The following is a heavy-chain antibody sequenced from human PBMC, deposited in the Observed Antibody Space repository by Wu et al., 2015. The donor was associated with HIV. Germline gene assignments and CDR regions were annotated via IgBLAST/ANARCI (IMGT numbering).Heavy chain of an antibody. V-gene: IGHV1-2*02. D-gene: IGHD2-15*01. CDR2: INSKSGDT. CDR1: GYTFSGYY. Sequence: QVQLVQSGAEVKKPGASVKVSCKASGYTFSGYYIHWVRQAPGQGLEWMGWINSKSGDTNYAQKFQGRVTMTRDTSISTAYMELSRLRSDDTAVYFCARDRSGLYFYMDVWGKGPRSPSP. J-gene: IGHJ6*03. CDR3: ARDRSGLYFYMDV.